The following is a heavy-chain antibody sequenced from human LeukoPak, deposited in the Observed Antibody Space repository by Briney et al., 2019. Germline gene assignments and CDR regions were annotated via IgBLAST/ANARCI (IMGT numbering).Heavy chain of an antibody. CDR1: GYTFTGYY. D-gene: IGHD2-2*01. V-gene: IGHV1-2*06. J-gene: IGHJ3*02. Sequence: ALVKVSCKASGYTFTGYYMHWVRQAPGQGLEWMGRINPNSGGTNYAQKFQGRVTMTRDTSISTAYMELSRLRSDDTAVYYCANLGYCSSTSCYPHAFDIWGQGTMVTVSS. CDR2: INPNSGGT. CDR3: ANLGYCSSTSCYPHAFDI.